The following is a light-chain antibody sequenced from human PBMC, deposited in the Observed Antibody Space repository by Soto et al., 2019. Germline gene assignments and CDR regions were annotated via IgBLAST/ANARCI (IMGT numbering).Light chain of an antibody. Sequence: VWTQSPGTLSLSPGERAALSCRASQSVDSSYLAWYQQKPGQAPRLLIYGASSRATGIPDRFSGSGSGTDFSLTISRLEPEDFAVYYCLQFDILPLYTFGQ. V-gene: IGKV3-20*01. CDR2: GAS. CDR1: QSVDSSY. J-gene: IGKJ2*01. CDR3: LQFDILPLYT.